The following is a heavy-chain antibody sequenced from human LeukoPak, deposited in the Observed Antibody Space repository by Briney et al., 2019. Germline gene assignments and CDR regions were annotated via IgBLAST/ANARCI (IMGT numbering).Heavy chain of an antibody. J-gene: IGHJ4*02. V-gene: IGHV3-30*09. D-gene: IGHD2-15*01. CDR1: GFTFSNYA. CDR2: ISTDGNYK. CDR3: ARRPVAAIKGYFDS. Sequence: GGSLRLSCAASGFTFSNYATYWVRQAPGKGLEWVSVISTDGNYKYYADSVKGRFAVSRDNSKNMLYLQMNSLSADDTAVYYCARRPVAAIKGYFDSWGQGALVTVSS.